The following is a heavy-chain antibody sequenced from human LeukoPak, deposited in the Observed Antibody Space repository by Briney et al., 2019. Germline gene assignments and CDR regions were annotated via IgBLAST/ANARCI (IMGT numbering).Heavy chain of an antibody. CDR1: GYTFTTYD. J-gene: IGHJ6*03. Sequence: ASVQVSCKASGYTFTTYDINWVREATGTGLEWMGWMNPNSGNTGYAQKFQGRVTITADESTSTAYMELSSLRSEDTAVYYCARGNNGRYYMDVWGKGTTVTVSS. CDR2: MNPNSGNT. V-gene: IGHV1-8*03. CDR3: ARGNNGRYYMDV. D-gene: IGHD1/OR15-1a*01.